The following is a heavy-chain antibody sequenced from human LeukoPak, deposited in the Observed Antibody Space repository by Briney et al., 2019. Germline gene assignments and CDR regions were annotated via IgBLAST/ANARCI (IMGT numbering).Heavy chain of an antibody. J-gene: IGHJ4*02. CDR1: GFTFSSYG. Sequence: PGGSLRLSCAASGFTFSSYGMHWVRQAPGKGLEWVAVISYDVSSEFYADSVKGRFTISRDNSKNTLYLQMNSLRAEDTAVYYCVRSAFLTTEFYFDYWGQGTLVTVSS. CDR2: ISYDVSSE. CDR3: VRSAFLTTEFYFDY. V-gene: IGHV3-30*03. D-gene: IGHD4-11*01.